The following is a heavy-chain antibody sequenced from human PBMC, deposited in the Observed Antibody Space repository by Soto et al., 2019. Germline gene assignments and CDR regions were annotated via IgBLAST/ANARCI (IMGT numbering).Heavy chain of an antibody. CDR2: IKTRDEGETT. Sequence: EVQLVDSGGGLVKPGGSLRLSCEASGFSVSKAWMNWVRQAPGKRLEWVGRIKTRDEGETTNYAAPVKGRFTISRDDSKNTLYLQMNSLKTEDTAVYYCTTGSVEGFWGQGTTVTVSS. D-gene: IGHD2-15*01. CDR3: TTGSVEGF. CDR1: GFSVSKAW. J-gene: IGHJ6*02. V-gene: IGHV3-15*07.